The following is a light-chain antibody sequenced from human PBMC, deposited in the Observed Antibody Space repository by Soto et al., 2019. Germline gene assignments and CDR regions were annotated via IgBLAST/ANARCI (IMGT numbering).Light chain of an antibody. J-gene: IGKJ1*01. Sequence: DIKMTQSPSSVSASVGDRVNLTCRASQPISSWLAWYQQKPGEAPKLLIFAASTLQSGVPSRFSGRGAGTHFTLTISSLQPEDSAIYYCQLANSFPTFGRGTRVDLK. CDR3: QLANSFPT. CDR2: AAS. V-gene: IGKV1-12*01. CDR1: QPISSW.